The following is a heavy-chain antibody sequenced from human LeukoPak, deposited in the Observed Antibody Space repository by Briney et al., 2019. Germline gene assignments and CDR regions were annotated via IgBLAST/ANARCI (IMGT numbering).Heavy chain of an antibody. CDR3: AKVGYCSGWSCLNGGYFQH. CDR2: ISSSSSYI. V-gene: IGHV3-21*01. Sequence: PGGSLRLSCAASGFTFSSYSMNWVRQAPGKGLEWVSSISSSSSYIYYADSVKGRFTISRDNAKNSLYLQMNSLRDEDTAVYYCAKVGYCSGWSCLNGGYFQHWGQGTLVTVSS. CDR1: GFTFSSYS. J-gene: IGHJ1*01. D-gene: IGHD2-15*01.